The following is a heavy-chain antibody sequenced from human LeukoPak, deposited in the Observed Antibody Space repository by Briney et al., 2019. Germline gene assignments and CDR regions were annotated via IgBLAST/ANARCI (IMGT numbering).Heavy chain of an antibody. CDR1: GFTFSGSA. CDR2: IRSKANSYAT. D-gene: IGHD3-22*01. J-gene: IGHJ4*02. CDR3: TYYDTSEGGY. V-gene: IGHV3-73*01. Sequence: GGSLRLSCAASGFTFSGSAMHWVRQASGKGLEWVGRIRSKANSYATAYGASVKGRFTIARDDSKNTSYLQMNSLKTEDTAVYYCTYYDTSEGGYWGQGTLVTVSS.